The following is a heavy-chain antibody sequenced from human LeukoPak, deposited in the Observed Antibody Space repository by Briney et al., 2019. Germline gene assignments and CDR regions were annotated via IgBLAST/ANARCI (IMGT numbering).Heavy chain of an antibody. CDR2: INEAGGER. J-gene: IGHJ5*02. Sequence: PGGSLRLSCVASGFSFSTYWINWVRQAPGKGLEWVASINEAGGERHYVDSVKGRFTISRDDAKNSLYLQMNSLRAEDTAVYYCARGVAAAGANWFDPWGQGTLVTVSS. CDR1: GFSFSTYW. V-gene: IGHV3-7*01. CDR3: ARGVAAAGANWFDP. D-gene: IGHD6-13*01.